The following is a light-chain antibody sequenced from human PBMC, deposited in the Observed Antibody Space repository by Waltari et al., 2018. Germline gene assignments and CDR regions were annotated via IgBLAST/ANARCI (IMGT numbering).Light chain of an antibody. CDR1: RSVNSN. CDR2: GAS. J-gene: IGKJ4*01. Sequence: EVVLTQSPDTLSVSPGERATFSCRTSRSVNSNLAWYQHKPGQAPRLLMYGASTRPTGIPARFSGSESGTEFTLTITSLQSEDFAVYYCQQYNNWPLTFGGGTKVEI. CDR3: QQYNNWPLT. V-gene: IGKV3-15*01.